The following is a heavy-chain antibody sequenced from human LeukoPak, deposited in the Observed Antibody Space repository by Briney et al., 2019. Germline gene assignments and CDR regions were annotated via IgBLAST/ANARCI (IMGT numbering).Heavy chain of an antibody. Sequence: GGSLRLSCAASGFTFSSYAMHWVRQPPSKGLEWVAVISYDGSNKYYADSVKGRLTVSRDNSKNTLYLQMNSLRPEDTAVYYCAASRSRGFDYWGQGTLVTVSS. CDR3: AASRSRGFDY. CDR2: ISYDGSNK. D-gene: IGHD3-10*01. J-gene: IGHJ4*02. V-gene: IGHV3-30*04. CDR1: GFTFSSYA.